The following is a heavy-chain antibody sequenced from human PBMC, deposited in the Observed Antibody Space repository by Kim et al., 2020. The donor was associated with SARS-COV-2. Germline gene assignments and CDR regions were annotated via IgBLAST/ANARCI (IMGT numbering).Heavy chain of an antibody. CDR1: GFTFSSYG. Sequence: GGSLRLSCAASGFTFSSYGMHWVRQAPGKGLEWVAVISYDGSNKYYADSVKGRFTISRDNSKNTLYLQMNSLRAEDTAVYYCAKDPRPENEIRFLEWTNGPREYGMDVWGQGTTVTVSS. J-gene: IGHJ6*02. V-gene: IGHV3-30*18. CDR2: ISYDGSNK. D-gene: IGHD3-3*01. CDR3: AKDPRPENEIRFLEWTNGPREYGMDV.